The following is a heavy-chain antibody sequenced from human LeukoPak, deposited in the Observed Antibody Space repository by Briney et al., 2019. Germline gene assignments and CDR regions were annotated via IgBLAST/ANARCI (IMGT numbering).Heavy chain of an antibody. D-gene: IGHD3-3*01. J-gene: IGHJ6*03. CDR3: ARQHYDFWSGYSGGYYYMDV. CDR1: GGSISSHY. V-gene: IGHV4-59*11. CDR2: IYYSGST. Sequence: SETLSLTCTASGGSISSHYWSWIRQPPGKGPEWIGYIYYSGSTNYNPSLKSRVTITVDTSKNQFSLKLSSVTAADTAVYYCARQHYDFWSGYSGGYYYMDVWGKGTTVTVSS.